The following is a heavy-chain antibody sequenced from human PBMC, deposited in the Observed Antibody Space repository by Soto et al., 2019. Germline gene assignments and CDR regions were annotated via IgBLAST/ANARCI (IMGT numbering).Heavy chain of an antibody. CDR2: ISAYNGNT. D-gene: IGHD3-16*02. Sequence: QVQLVQSGAEVKKPGASVKVSCKASGYTFTSYGISWVRQAPGQGLEWMGWISAYNGNTNYAQKLQGRVTMTTDTSTSTAYMEVRSLRSDDTAVYYCARWEYDYVWGSYRSYYFDYWGQGTLVTVSS. V-gene: IGHV1-18*01. J-gene: IGHJ4*02. CDR1: GYTFTSYG. CDR3: ARWEYDYVWGSYRSYYFDY.